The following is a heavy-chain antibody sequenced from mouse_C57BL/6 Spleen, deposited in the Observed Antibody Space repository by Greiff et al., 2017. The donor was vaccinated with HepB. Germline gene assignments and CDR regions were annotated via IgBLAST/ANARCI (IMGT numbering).Heavy chain of an antibody. V-gene: IGHV1-55*01. CDR1: GYTFTRYW. D-gene: IGHD1-1*01. CDR3: ARSITTVGEYDLDD. Sequence: QVQLQQPGAELVKPGASVTMSCKASGYTFTRYWITWVKQRPGQGLEWIGDIYPGSGSTNYNQKFTSKATLTGDTSSSTAYMQLSSLTSEDSAVYYLARSITTVGEYDLDDWGQGTTLTVSS. J-gene: IGHJ2*01. CDR2: IYPGSGST.